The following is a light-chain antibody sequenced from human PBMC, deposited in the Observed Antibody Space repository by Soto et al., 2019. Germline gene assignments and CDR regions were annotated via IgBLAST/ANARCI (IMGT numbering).Light chain of an antibody. J-gene: IGKJ1*01. CDR3: QQYGSSPWT. CDR1: QSIANDY. Sequence: EVALTQSPGTLSLSPGARATLSCRASQSIANDYLTWYQQKPGQAPRVLIYDASTRATDIPDRFSGSGSGTDFTLTISRLEPEDFAVYYCQQYGSSPWTFGQGTKVEI. CDR2: DAS. V-gene: IGKV3-20*01.